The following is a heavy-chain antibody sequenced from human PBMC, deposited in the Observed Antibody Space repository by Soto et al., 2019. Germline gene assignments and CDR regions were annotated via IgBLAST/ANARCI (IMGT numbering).Heavy chain of an antibody. V-gene: IGHV3-20*04. CDR1: GFTFDDYG. J-gene: IGHJ4*02. CDR2: INWNGGST. Sequence: PGGSLRLSCAASGFTFDDYGMSWVRQAPGKGLEWVSGINWNGGSTGYADSVKGRFTISRDNAKNSLYLQMNSLRAEDTALYYCARREHYYDSPDSDSFDYWGQGTLVTVSS. D-gene: IGHD3-22*01. CDR3: ARREHYYDSPDSDSFDY.